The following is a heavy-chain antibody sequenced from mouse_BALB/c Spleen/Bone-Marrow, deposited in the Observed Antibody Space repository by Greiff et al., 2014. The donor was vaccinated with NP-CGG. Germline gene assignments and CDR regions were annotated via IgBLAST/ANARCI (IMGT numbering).Heavy chain of an antibody. CDR1: GFTFSRYG. V-gene: IGHV5-6*01. D-gene: IGHD2-1*01. J-gene: IGHJ4*01. CDR2: ICSGGSYT. CDR3: ARQYGTLDVMDY. Sequence: EVQLQQSGGDLVKPGGSLKLSCAASGFTFSRYGMSWVRQTPDKRLEWVANICSGGSYTYYPDKVKGRFTISRDKAKNTLYLHMSSLKPEDTALYYCARQYGTLDVMDYWGQGTSVTASS.